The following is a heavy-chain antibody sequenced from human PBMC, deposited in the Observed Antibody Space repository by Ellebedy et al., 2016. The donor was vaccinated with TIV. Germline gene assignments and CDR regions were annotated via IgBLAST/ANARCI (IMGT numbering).Heavy chain of an antibody. CDR2: FDPEDGET. Sequence: AASVKVSCKVSGYTLTELSMHWVRQAPGKGLEWMGGFDPEDGETIYAQKFQGRVTMTEDTSTDTAYMELSSLRSEDTAVYYCATDHHLGYSGYDRNFDYWGQGTLVTVSS. V-gene: IGHV1-24*01. J-gene: IGHJ4*02. CDR3: ATDHHLGYSGYDRNFDY. CDR1: GYTLTELS. D-gene: IGHD5-12*01.